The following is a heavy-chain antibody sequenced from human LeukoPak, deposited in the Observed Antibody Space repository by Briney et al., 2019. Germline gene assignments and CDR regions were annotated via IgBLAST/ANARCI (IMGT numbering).Heavy chain of an antibody. CDR1: GGSITSFY. V-gene: IGHV4-59*12. CDR2: VYYNGNT. J-gene: IGHJ4*02. Sequence: SSETLSLTCAVSGGSITSFYWSWIRQPPGKGLEWIGYVYYNGNTNYSPAHKSRATISVDSSKSQFSLKLSSVTAADTAVYYCARRVAVAGTGIDYWGQGTLVTVSS. D-gene: IGHD6-19*01. CDR3: ARRVAVAGTGIDY.